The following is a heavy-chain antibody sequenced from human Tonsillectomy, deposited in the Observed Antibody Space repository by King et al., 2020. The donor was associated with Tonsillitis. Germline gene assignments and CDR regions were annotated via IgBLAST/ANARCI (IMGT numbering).Heavy chain of an antibody. CDR3: VKEPGSSGWGPFDY. CDR1: AFTFSSYA. Sequence: VQLVESGGGLVQPGGSLRLSCSASAFTFSSYAMHWVRQAPGKGLEYVSAISSNGGSTYYADSVKGRFTISRDNSKNTLYLQMSGLRAEDTSVYYCVKEPGSSGWGPFDYWGQGTLVTVSS. V-gene: IGHV3-64D*06. D-gene: IGHD6-19*01. J-gene: IGHJ4*02. CDR2: ISSNGGST.